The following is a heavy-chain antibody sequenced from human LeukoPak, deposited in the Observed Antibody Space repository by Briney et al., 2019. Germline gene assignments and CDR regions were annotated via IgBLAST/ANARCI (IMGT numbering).Heavy chain of an antibody. V-gene: IGHV3-48*01. CDR2: ITGHSSTI. J-gene: IGHJ4*02. D-gene: IGHD4-23*01. CDR3: ARDWNYGGNIDY. CDR1: GFTFSSYS. Sequence: GGSLRLSSAASGFTFSSYSMTWVREAPGKGLEWVSYITGHSSTIYYADSVRGRFTISRDNAKDSLYLQMNSLRAEDTAVYFCARDWNYGGNIDYWGQGTLVTVSS.